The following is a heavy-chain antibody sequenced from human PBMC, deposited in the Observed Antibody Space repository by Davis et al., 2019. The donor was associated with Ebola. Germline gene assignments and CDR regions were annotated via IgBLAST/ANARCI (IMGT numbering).Heavy chain of an antibody. J-gene: IGHJ4*02. D-gene: IGHD4-11*01. CDR2: IYYSGST. Sequence: MPGGSLRLSCTVSGGSISSSSYYWGWIRQPPGKGLEWIGSIYYSGSTYYNPSLKSRVTISVDTSKNQFSLKLSSVTAADTAVYYCAVTNYYFDYWGQGTLVTVSS. CDR3: AVTNYYFDY. V-gene: IGHV4-39*01. CDR1: GGSISSSSYY.